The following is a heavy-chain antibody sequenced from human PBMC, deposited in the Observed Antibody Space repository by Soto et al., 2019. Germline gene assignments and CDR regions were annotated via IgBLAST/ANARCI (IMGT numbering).Heavy chain of an antibody. Sequence: NPSETLSLTCTVSGGSITSYYWSWIRQPPGKGLELIGYIYYSGNTNYNPSLKSRVTMSVDTSKNQFSLKLSSVTAADTAVYYCARILGFCSSTSCYPRFDPWGQGSLVTVSS. CDR3: ARILGFCSSTSCYPRFDP. D-gene: IGHD2-2*01. J-gene: IGHJ5*02. CDR2: IYYSGNT. CDR1: GGSITSYY. V-gene: IGHV4-59*01.